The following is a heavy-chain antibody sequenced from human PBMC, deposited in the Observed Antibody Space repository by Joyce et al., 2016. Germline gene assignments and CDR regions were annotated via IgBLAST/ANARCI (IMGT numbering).Heavy chain of an antibody. CDR2: INTDGSST. Sequence: EVQLEESGGGLVQPGGSLRLSCAASGFSFSGYWIHWVRQAPGKGLGWVSRINTDGSSTRFADSVKGRFTISRDNAKNTLYLQMNSLRAEDTAVYYCVRGISARPGGPNWFDPWGQGTLVTVSS. J-gene: IGHJ5*02. D-gene: IGHD6-6*01. CDR1: GFSFSGYW. CDR3: VRGISARPGGPNWFDP. V-gene: IGHV3-74*01.